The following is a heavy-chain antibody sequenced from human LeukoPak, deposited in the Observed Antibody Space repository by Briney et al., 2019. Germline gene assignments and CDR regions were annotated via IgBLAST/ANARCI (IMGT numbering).Heavy chain of an antibody. CDR3: AKDMGIRDGYNKAFDC. Sequence: PGGSLRLSCAASGFTFGDRVMHWVRQAPGKGLEWVAAINWNSVNIGYADSVKGRFTISRDNAKNSLYLKMNSLRPEDTALYYCAKDMGIRDGYNKAFDCWGQGTLVTVSS. J-gene: IGHJ4*02. V-gene: IGHV3-9*01. CDR2: INWNSVNI. CDR1: GFTFGDRV. D-gene: IGHD5-24*01.